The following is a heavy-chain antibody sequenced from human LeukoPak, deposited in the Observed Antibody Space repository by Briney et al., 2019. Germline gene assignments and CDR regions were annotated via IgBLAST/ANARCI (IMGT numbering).Heavy chain of an antibody. Sequence: GGSLRLSCAASGFTFSSYGMHWVRQAPGKGLEWVAFIRYDGSNKYYADSVKGRFTISRDNSKNTLYLQMNSLRAEDTAAYYCAKVLLSYYYYMDVWGKGTTVTVSS. CDR1: GFTFSSYG. J-gene: IGHJ6*03. V-gene: IGHV3-30*02. D-gene: IGHD2/OR15-2a*01. CDR2: IRYDGSNK. CDR3: AKVLLSYYYYMDV.